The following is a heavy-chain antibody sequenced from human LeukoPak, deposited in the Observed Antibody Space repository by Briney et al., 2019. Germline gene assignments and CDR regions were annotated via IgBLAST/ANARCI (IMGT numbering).Heavy chain of an antibody. D-gene: IGHD1-7*01. Sequence: ASVKVSCKASGYTFTSYGISWVRQAPGQGLEWMGWISAYNGNTNYAQKLQGRVTMTTDTSTSTAYMELSRLRSDDTAVYYCARVRSKLELRLDDAFDIWGQGTMVTVTS. CDR1: GYTFTSYG. J-gene: IGHJ3*02. CDR3: ARVRSKLELRLDDAFDI. CDR2: ISAYNGNT. V-gene: IGHV1-18*01.